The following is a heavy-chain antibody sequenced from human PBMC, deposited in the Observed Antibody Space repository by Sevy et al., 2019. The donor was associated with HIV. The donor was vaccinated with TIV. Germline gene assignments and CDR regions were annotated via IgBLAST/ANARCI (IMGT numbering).Heavy chain of an antibody. Sequence: GGSLRLSCAASGFTFSNAWMSWVRQAPGKGLEWVGRIKSKTDGGTTDYAAPVKGRFTISRDDSKNTLYQQMNSLKTEDTAVYYCTTDRERWYQLHKTWWFDPWGQGTLVTVSS. CDR3: TTDRERWYQLHKTWWFDP. D-gene: IGHD2-2*01. CDR2: IKSKTDGGTT. J-gene: IGHJ5*02. V-gene: IGHV3-15*01. CDR1: GFTFSNAW.